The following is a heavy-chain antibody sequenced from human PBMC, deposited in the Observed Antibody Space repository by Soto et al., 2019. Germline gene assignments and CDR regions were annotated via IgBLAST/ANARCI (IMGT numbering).Heavy chain of an antibody. CDR1: GFTFSRYW. CDR3: ARDFRATGYYYYGLDV. Sequence: PGGSLRLSCAASGFTFSRYWMHWVRQAPGKGLVWVSRANSDGSSTTYAGSVKGRFTLSRDNAKNTLFLQMNSLRAEDTAVYYCARDFRATGYYYYGLDVWGQGTTVTVSS. CDR2: ANSDGSST. J-gene: IGHJ6*02. V-gene: IGHV3-74*03.